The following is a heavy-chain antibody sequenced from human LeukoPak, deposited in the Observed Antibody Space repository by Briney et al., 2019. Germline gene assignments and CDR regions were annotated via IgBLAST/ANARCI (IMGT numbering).Heavy chain of an antibody. CDR3: AKVHPPLNFDWLPRHYSFDY. V-gene: IGHV3-21*01. J-gene: IGHJ4*02. Sequence: PGGSLRLSCAASGFTFSTYTMNWVRQAPGKGLERVSSISSSSSYIYYADSVKGRFTISRDNAKNSLYLQMNSLRVEDTAVYYCAKVHPPLNFDWLPRHYSFDYWGQGTLVTVSS. D-gene: IGHD3-9*01. CDR1: GFTFSTYT. CDR2: ISSSSSYI.